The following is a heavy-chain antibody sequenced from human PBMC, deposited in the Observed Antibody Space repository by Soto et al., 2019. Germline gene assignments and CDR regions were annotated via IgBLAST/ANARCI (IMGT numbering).Heavy chain of an antibody. V-gene: IGHV3-48*01. CDR1: GFTFSSYS. Sequence: GGSLRLSCAASGFTFSSYSMNWVRQAPGKGLEWVSYISSSSSTIYYADSVKGRFTISRDNAKNSLYLQMNSLRAEDTAVYYCAKSLGRSYYYGSGSYRWGQGTLVTVSS. CDR3: AKSLGRSYYYGSGSYR. J-gene: IGHJ4*02. CDR2: ISSSSSTI. D-gene: IGHD3-10*01.